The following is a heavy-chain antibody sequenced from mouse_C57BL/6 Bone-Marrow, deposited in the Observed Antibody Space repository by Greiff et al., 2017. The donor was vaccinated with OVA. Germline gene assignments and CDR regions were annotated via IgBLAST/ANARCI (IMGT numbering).Heavy chain of an antibody. CDR3: AKRRGNPSDWYFDV. D-gene: IGHD2-1*01. Sequence: EVQLQESGPGLVKPSQSLSFTCSVTGYSITSGYYWNWIRQFPGNKLEWMGYIRYDGSTNYNPSLKNRNSITRDTSKNPFFLQLNSVTTEDTATNYGAKRRGNPSDWYFDVWGTGTTVTVSS. V-gene: IGHV3-6*01. J-gene: IGHJ1*03. CDR2: IRYDGST. CDR1: GYSITSGYY.